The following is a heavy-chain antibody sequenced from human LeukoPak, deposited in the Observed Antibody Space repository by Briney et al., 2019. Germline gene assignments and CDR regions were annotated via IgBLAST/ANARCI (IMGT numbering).Heavy chain of an antibody. J-gene: IGHJ4*02. CDR2: IYHTGST. Sequence: PSETLSLTCTVSGGSISSHYWSWIRQPPGKGLEWIAYIYHTGSTNYNPSLKSRVTISVDTSKNQLSLKLSSVTAADTAVYYCARTNVEMATTFDYWGQGTLVTVSS. CDR1: GGSISSHY. V-gene: IGHV4-59*11. D-gene: IGHD5-24*01. CDR3: ARTNVEMATTFDY.